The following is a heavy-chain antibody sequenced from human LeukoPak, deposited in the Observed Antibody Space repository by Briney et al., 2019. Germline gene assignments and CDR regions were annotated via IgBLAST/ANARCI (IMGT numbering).Heavy chain of an antibody. CDR2: IWYDGSNK. J-gene: IGHJ3*02. CDR1: GFTFSSYG. Sequence: PRRSLRLSCAASGFTFSSYGMHWVRQAPGKGLEWGAVIWYDGSNKYYADSVKGRFTISRDNSKNTLYLQMNSLRAEDTAVYYCARGGYSYGHDAFDIWGQGTMVTVSS. CDR3: ARGGYSYGHDAFDI. D-gene: IGHD5-18*01. V-gene: IGHV3-33*01.